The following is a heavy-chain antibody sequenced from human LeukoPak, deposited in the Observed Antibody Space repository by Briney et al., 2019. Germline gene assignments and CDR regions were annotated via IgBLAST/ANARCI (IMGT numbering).Heavy chain of an antibody. J-gene: IGHJ6*03. CDR1: GGSIRSYY. CDR2: IYTYGIT. CDR3: ARLTSSYYMDV. V-gene: IGHV4-4*07. Sequence: ASETLSLTCTVSGGSIRSYYWTWIRQPAGKGLDWIGRIYTYGITNYNPSLKSRVTMSIDTSKNQYSLKVTSVTAADTAVYYCARLTSSYYMDVRGKGTTVTVSS. D-gene: IGHD2-2*01.